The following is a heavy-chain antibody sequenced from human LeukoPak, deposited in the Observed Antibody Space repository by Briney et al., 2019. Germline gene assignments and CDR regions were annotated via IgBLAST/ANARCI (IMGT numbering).Heavy chain of an antibody. CDR2: IRRKAYGGTT. J-gene: IGHJ5*02. D-gene: IGHD2-15*01. V-gene: IGHV3-49*04. CDR3: TSGIVVVVAARRVWFDP. Sequence: GGSLRLSWTAQGFTFGDYAMSWGRQAPGKGREWGGFIRRKAYGGTTEYAASVKGRFTISRHDSKSIAYLQMNSLKTEDTAVYYCTSGIVVVVAARRVWFDPWGQGTLVTVSS. CDR1: GFTFGDYA.